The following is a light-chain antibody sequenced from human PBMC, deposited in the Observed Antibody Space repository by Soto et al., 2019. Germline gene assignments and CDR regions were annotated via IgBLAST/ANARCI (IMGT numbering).Light chain of an antibody. CDR3: QQRSNWPCT. V-gene: IGKV3-11*01. Sequence: EIVLTQSPATLSLSPGERATLSCRASQSVSSYLAWYQQKPGQAPRLLIYDASNSATGIPARSTGSGSWTDFTLTISSQEPADFAVYYCQQRSNWPCTFGQGTKVDIK. J-gene: IGKJ1*01. CDR1: QSVSSY. CDR2: DAS.